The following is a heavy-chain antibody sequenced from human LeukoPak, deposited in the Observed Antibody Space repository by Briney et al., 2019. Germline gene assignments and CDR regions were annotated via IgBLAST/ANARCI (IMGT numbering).Heavy chain of an antibody. CDR3: ATVTTSGSRLPWALDAFDI. CDR2: FDPEDGET. Sequence: ASVKVSCKVSGYTLTELSMHWVRQAPGKGLEWMGGFDPEDGETIYAQKFQGRVTMTEDTSTDTAYMELSSLRSEDTAVYYCATVTTSGSRLPWALDAFDIWGQGTMVTVSS. J-gene: IGHJ3*02. D-gene: IGHD2-15*01. V-gene: IGHV1-24*01. CDR1: GYTLTELS.